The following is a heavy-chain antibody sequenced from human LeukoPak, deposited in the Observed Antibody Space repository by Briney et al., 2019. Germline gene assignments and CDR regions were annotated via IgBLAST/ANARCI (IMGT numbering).Heavy chain of an antibody. J-gene: IGHJ6*04. CDR3: AGGNAMDV. V-gene: IGHV3-7*03. CDR1: GFTFSSYS. Sequence: PGGSPRLSCAASGFTFSSYSMNWVRQAPGKGLEGVANIKKDGSGISYVDSVKGRFVISRDNTRNSLYLQMNSLTVEDTAVYFCAGGNAMDVWGKGTAVTVSS. CDR2: IKKDGSGI.